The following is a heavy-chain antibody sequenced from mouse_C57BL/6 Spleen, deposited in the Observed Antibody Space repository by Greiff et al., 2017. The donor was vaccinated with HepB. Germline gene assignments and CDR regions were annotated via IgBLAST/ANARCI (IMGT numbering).Heavy chain of an antibody. CDR3: ARRDGYDYAMDY. V-gene: IGHV5-15*01. Sequence: DVMLVESGGGLVQPGGSLKLSCAASGFTFSDYGMAWVRQAPRKGPEWVAFISNLAYSIYYADTVTGRFTISRENAKNTLYLEMSSLRSEDTAMYYCARRDGYDYAMDYWGQGTSVTVSS. CDR2: ISNLAYSI. CDR1: GFTFSDYG. D-gene: IGHD2-2*01. J-gene: IGHJ4*01.